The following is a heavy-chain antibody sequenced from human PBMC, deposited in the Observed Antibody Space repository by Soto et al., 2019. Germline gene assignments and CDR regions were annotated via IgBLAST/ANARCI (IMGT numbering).Heavy chain of an antibody. J-gene: IGHJ4*02. CDR2: MNPNSGNT. D-gene: IGHD3-3*01. Sequence: QVQLVQSGAEVKKPGASVKVSCKASGYTFTSYDINWVRQATGQGLEWMGWMNPNSGNTGYAQKFQGRVTMTRNTSISTDYMELSSLRSEDTAVYYCARVGRITIFGVVFLGYWGQGTLVTVSS. CDR1: GYTFTSYD. V-gene: IGHV1-8*01. CDR3: ARVGRITIFGVVFLGY.